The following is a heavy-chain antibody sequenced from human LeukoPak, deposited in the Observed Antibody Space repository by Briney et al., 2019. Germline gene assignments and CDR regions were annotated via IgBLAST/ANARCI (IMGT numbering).Heavy chain of an antibody. Sequence: GGSLRLSCAASGFTFGNYAMHWIRQAPGKGLEWVSFISGDGGSTRYADSVKGRFTISIDNSKNSLCLQMNSLTTDDSALYYCVRDTRPPFWGQGTLVTISS. V-gene: IGHV3-43*02. CDR1: GFTFGNYA. CDR2: ISGDGGST. CDR3: VRDTRPPF. J-gene: IGHJ4*02. D-gene: IGHD6-6*01.